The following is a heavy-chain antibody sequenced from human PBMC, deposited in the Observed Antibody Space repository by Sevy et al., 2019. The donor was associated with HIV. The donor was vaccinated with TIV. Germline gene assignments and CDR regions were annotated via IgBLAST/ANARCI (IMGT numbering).Heavy chain of an antibody. J-gene: IGHJ3*02. V-gene: IGHV4-59*01. CDR1: GGSISSYY. CDR2: IYYSGST. CDR3: ARHGLLWFGNLDAFDI. Sequence: SETLSLTCTVSGGSISSYYWSWIRQPPGKGLDWIGYIYYSGSTNYNPSLKSRVTISEDKSKNQFSMKLSFVTAADPGVYYCARHGLLWFGNLDAFDIWGQGTMVTVSS. D-gene: IGHD3-10*01.